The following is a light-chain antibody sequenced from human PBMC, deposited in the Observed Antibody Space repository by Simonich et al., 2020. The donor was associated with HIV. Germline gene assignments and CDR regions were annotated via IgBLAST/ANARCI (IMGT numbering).Light chain of an antibody. Sequence: DIVMTQSPDSLAVSLGERATINCKSSQSVLYSSNNKNYLAGYQHKPGQPPNLLIYWASTRESGVPDRFSASGSGTDFTLTISSLQDEDVAVYYCQQYYSTPRTFGQGTKVEIK. CDR1: QSVLYSSNNKNY. V-gene: IGKV4-1*01. J-gene: IGKJ1*01. CDR2: WAS. CDR3: QQYYSTPRT.